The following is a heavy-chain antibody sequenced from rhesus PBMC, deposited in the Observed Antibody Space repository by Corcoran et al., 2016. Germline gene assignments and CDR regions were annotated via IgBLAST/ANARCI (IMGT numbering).Heavy chain of an antibody. V-gene: IGHV4-122*02. CDR3: ARGNTIFGLEFDY. Sequence: QVQLQESGPGLVKPSETLSLTCAVSGGSITSSYYYWSWLRQAPGKGREWIGYIAYGWSTSYNPSLKSRVTISRDTSKNQFSLKLSSVTAADTAVYYSARGNTIFGLEFDYWGQGVLVTVSS. J-gene: IGHJ4*01. D-gene: IGHD3-3*01. CDR1: GGSITSSYYY. CDR2: IAYGWST.